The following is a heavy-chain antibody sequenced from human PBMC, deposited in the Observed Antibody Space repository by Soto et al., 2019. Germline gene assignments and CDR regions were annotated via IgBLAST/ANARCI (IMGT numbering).Heavy chain of an antibody. CDR2: INPNSGGT. D-gene: IGHD3-22*01. Sequence: QVQLVQSGAEVKKPGASVKVSCKASGYTFTGYYMHWVRQAPGQGLEWMGWINPNSGGTNYAQKFQGRVTMTRDTSISTAYMELSRLRSDDTAVYYCAINYYDSSGYYYAFDYWGQGTLVTVSS. CDR1: GYTFTGYY. CDR3: AINYYDSSGYYYAFDY. V-gene: IGHV1-2*02. J-gene: IGHJ4*02.